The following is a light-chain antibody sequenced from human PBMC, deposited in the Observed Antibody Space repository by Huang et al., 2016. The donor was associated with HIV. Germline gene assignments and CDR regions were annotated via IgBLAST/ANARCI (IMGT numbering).Light chain of an antibody. CDR1: QSVISSY. J-gene: IGKJ3*01. Sequence: EIVLTQSPGTLSLSPGDTATLSCRASQSVISSYLAWYQQRPGQSPRLLMYGASSRATGIPDRFSCSGSGTEYTLTINSLEPEDSAIYFCQHYGRSPPFTFGPGTRLHIK. CDR2: GAS. CDR3: QHYGRSPPFT. V-gene: IGKV3-20*01.